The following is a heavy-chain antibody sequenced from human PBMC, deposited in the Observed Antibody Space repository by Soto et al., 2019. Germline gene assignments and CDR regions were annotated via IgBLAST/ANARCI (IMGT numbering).Heavy chain of an antibody. V-gene: IGHV4-34*01. J-gene: IGHJ4*02. CDR2: IKDGGST. CDR1: GGSLTGYY. D-gene: IGHD5-12*01. CDR3: ARGQEGIVATH. Sequence: QVQLRQWGAGLLKPSETLSLTCAVNGGSLTGYYWSWIRQPPGKGLEWIGEIKDGGSTNYSPSLRGRATISSDTSNNQFSLKLNSVTAADTAVYYCARGQEGIVATHWDQGALVTVSS.